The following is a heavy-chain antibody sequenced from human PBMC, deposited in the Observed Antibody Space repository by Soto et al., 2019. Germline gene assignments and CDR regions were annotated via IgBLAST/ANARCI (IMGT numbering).Heavy chain of an antibody. D-gene: IGHD3-22*01. CDR1: GGSISSDY. CDR3: AMGYYDSSGYYP. J-gene: IGHJ5*02. Sequence: QVQLQESGPGLVKPSETLSLTCTVSGGSISSDYWSWIRQPPGKGLEWIGHMYYSGSTKYNPSLKSRVTRSIDTSSNHFSLKLTSVTAADTALYYCAMGYYDSSGYYPWGQGTLVTVSS. CDR2: MYYSGST. V-gene: IGHV4-59*01.